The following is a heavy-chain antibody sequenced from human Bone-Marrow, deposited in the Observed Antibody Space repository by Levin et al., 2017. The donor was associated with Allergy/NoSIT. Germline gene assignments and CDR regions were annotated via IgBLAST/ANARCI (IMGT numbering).Heavy chain of an antibody. CDR2: ISSGRSYE. Sequence: GGSLRLSCAASGFTFSSYGMHWVRQAPGKGLEWVAAISSGRSYEYYADTVKGRFTISRDNSKNTLYLQMSSLKAEDTAMYYCAKVPYDSSGYYDNWGQGTLVTVSS. D-gene: IGHD3-22*01. J-gene: IGHJ4*02. CDR3: AKVPYDSSGYYDN. CDR1: GFTFSSYG. V-gene: IGHV3-30*18.